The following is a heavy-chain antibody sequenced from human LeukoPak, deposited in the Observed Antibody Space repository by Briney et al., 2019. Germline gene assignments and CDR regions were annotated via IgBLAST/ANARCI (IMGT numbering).Heavy chain of an antibody. V-gene: IGHV3-11*04. D-gene: IGHD3-9*01. J-gene: IGHJ4*02. CDR3: ARDRSYYDILTGYYGAGY. CDR1: GFTFSDYY. CDR2: ISSSSSTI. Sequence: PGGSLRLSCAASGFTFSDYYMSWVRQAPGKGLEWVSYISSSSSTIYYADSVKGRFTISRDNAKNSLYLQMNSLRAEDTAVYYCARDRSYYDILTGYYGAGYWGQGTLVTVSS.